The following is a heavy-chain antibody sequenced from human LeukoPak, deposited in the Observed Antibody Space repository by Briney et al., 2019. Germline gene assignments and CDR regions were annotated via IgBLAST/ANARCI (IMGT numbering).Heavy chain of an antibody. CDR2: IRYDGSNE. CDR3: AKDTGGGTYYLDY. J-gene: IGHJ4*02. CDR1: GFSFSSHG. Sequence: PGGSLRLSCAASGFSFSSHGMHWVRQAPGKGLEGVTFIRYDGSNEYYADSVKGRFTISRDNSKNTLYLQMNSLRAEDTAVYYCAKDTGGGTYYLDYWGQGTLVTVSS. D-gene: IGHD1-26*01. V-gene: IGHV3-30*02.